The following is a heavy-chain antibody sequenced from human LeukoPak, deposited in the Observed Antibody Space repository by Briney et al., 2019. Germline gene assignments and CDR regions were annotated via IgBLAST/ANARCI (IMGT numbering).Heavy chain of an antibody. CDR2: ISSSSSTI. D-gene: IGHD3-10*01. J-gene: IGHJ4*02. CDR1: GFTFSSYA. Sequence: GGSLRLSCAASGFTFSSYAMSWVRQAPGKGLEWVSYISSSSSTIYYADSVKGRFTISRDNAKNSLYLQMNSLRAEDTAVYYCARSLQYYYGSGSYYYWGQGTLVTVSS. CDR3: ARSLQYYYGSGSYYY. V-gene: IGHV3-48*01.